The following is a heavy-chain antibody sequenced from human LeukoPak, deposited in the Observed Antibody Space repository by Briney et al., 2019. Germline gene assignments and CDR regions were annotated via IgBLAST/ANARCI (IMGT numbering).Heavy chain of an antibody. J-gene: IGHJ4*02. CDR1: GFTFSSYW. V-gene: IGHV3-7*03. CDR2: IKQDGSEK. CDR3: ARPQLGELLYLDY. D-gene: IGHD3-10*01. Sequence: GGSLRLSCAASGFTFSSYWMSWVRQAPGKGLEWVANIKQDGSEKYYVDSVKGRFTISRDNAKNSLYLQMNSLRAEDTAVYYCARPQLGELLYLDYWGQGTLVTVSS.